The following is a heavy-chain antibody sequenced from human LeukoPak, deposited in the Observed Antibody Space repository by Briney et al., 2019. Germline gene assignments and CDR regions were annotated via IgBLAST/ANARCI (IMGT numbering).Heavy chain of an antibody. D-gene: IGHD3-10*01. Sequence: GGSLRLSCAASGFTFSSYSMNWVRQAPGKGLEWVSYISSSGSTIYYADSVKGRFTISRDNAKNSLYLQMNSLRAEDTAVYYCARSPYRRFGEPPSNFDYWGQGTLVTVSS. J-gene: IGHJ4*02. CDR3: ARSPYRRFGEPPSNFDY. CDR1: GFTFSSYS. CDR2: ISSSGSTI. V-gene: IGHV3-48*04.